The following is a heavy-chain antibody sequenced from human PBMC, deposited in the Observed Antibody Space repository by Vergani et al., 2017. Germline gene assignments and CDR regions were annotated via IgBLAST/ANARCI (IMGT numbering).Heavy chain of an antibody. CDR2: IRNKAYGGTT. V-gene: IGHV3-49*04. J-gene: IGHJ4*02. D-gene: IGHD5-18*01. Sequence: EVQLVESGGGLVPPGRPLSLSCAASGSSFGVYAMTWVRQAPGKGLEWVAFIRNKAYGGTTEYAASVKGRFTISRDDSKRLAYLQVSGLKTEDTAVYFCSRGRRYSFGYADYWGQGTLVTVSS. CDR1: GSSFGVYA. CDR3: SRGRRYSFGYADY.